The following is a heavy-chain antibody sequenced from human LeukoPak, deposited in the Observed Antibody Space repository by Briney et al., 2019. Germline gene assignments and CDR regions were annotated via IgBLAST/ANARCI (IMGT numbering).Heavy chain of an antibody. J-gene: IGHJ5*02. V-gene: IGHV3-30*02. CDR3: ARSYGLIAAAGTFDP. CDR2: IRFDESNK. D-gene: IGHD6-13*01. CDR1: GFTFSSCG. Sequence: GGSLRLSCAASGFTFSSCGLHWVRQAPGKGLEWVAFIRFDESNKYYADSVKGRFTISRDNSKNTLYLQMNSLRAEDTAVYYCARSYGLIAAAGTFDPWGQGTLVTVSS.